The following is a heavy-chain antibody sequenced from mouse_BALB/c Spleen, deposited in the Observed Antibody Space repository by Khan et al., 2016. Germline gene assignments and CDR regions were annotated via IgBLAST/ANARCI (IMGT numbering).Heavy chain of an antibody. CDR1: GYTFTKYI. CDR3: ARGGDDDGYWYFDV. J-gene: IGHJ1*01. D-gene: IGHD2-2*01. Sequence: QVQLQQPGADLVKPGASVKMSCKASGYTFTKYIVYWVKQTPGQGLEWIGFIYPGNGDSSYNQKFRDKASLTADKSSSTAYMQLSSLTSEDSAVYFCARGGDDDGYWYFDVWGAGTTVTVSS. CDR2: IYPGNGDS. V-gene: IGHV1-12*01.